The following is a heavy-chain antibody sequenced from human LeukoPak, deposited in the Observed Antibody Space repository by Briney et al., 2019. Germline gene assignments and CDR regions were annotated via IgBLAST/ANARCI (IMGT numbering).Heavy chain of an antibody. CDR2: IYTSESI. CDR1: GXSISGSSYF. J-gene: IGHJ6*02. CDR3: ARDDLVYSVHHGMDV. V-gene: IGHV4-39*07. Sequence: SGTLSLTCTVSGXSISGSSYFWGWIRQPPGKGLEWIGGIYTSESINYNPTLKSRITMSVDTSKNQISLRLSSVTAADTAVYFCARDDLVYSVHHGMDVWGRGITVTVSS. D-gene: IGHD2-15*01.